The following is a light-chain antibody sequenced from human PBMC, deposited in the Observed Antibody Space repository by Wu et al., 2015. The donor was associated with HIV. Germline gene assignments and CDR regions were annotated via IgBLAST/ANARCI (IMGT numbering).Light chain of an antibody. CDR1: QSVGSY. J-gene: IGKJ1*01. CDR2: DAS. V-gene: IGKV3-11*01. CDR3: QQRSFWPGT. Sequence: EIVLTQSPATLSLSPGERATLSCRASQSVGSYLAWYQQRPGQAPRLLIYDASNGATGIPARFSGSGSGTDFTLTISGLEPEDFAVYYCQQRSFWPGTFGQGTKVEIK.